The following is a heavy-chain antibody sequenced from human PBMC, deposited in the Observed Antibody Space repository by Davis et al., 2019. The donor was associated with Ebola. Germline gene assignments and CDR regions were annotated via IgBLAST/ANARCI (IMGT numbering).Heavy chain of an antibody. CDR2: IDPSDSYT. CDR3: ARPGRVYYDSSGQFDY. J-gene: IGHJ4*02. Sequence: GESLKISCKGSGYSFTSYWISWVRQMPGNGLEWMGRIDPSDSYTNYSPSFQGHVTISADKSISTAYLQWSSLKASDTAMYYCARPGRVYYDSSGQFDYWGQGTLVTVSS. D-gene: IGHD3-22*01. V-gene: IGHV5-10-1*01. CDR1: GYSFTSYW.